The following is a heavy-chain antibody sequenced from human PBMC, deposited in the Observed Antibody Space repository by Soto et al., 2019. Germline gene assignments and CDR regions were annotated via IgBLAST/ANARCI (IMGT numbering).Heavy chain of an antibody. CDR2: ITTSSAYI. J-gene: IGHJ5*02. Sequence: EVQLVESGGGLVKPGGSLRLSCAASGFTFNTYDMNWVRQAPGKGLEWVSSITTSSAYIYYADSLKGRITISRDNAKNSLFLQMNSLRAEDTAVYYCVMSGTARLLRHSWFDTWGQGTLVTFSS. CDR3: VMSGTARLLRHSWFDT. CDR1: GFTFNTYD. D-gene: IGHD2-21*01. V-gene: IGHV3-21*01.